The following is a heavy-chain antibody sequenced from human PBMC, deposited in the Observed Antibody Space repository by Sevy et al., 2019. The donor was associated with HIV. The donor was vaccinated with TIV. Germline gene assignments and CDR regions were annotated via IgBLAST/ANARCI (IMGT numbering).Heavy chain of an antibody. D-gene: IGHD2-2*01. CDR1: GFTFGDYA. Sequence: QLGGSLRLSCTASGFTFGDYAMSWLRQAPGKGLEWVGFIRSKADGETTQSAASVKGRFTISRDDSKSIAYLQMNNLKTEDTAVYYCTVFRLFIVGVSGSMWPSYGLDVWGQGTTVTVSS. J-gene: IGHJ6*02. V-gene: IGHV3-49*03. CDR2: IRSKADGETT. CDR3: TVFRLFIVGVSGSMWPSYGLDV.